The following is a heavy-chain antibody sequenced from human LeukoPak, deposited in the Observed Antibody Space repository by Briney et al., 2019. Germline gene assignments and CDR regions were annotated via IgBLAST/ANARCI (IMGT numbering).Heavy chain of an antibody. D-gene: IGHD1-26*01. CDR1: GFSFSTYA. CDR2: ICGSGSSIHCVDS. J-gene: IGHJ4*02. Sequence: PGGSLRLSCAASGFSFSTYAMSWVRQAPGKGLEWVSSICGSGSSIHCVDSYYRDSVKGRFTISRDNSKDTLYLQMNSLRAEDTAVYYCARDLGLSVGVTPFASWGRGTLVTVSS. CDR3: ARDLGLSVGVTPFAS. V-gene: IGHV3-23*01.